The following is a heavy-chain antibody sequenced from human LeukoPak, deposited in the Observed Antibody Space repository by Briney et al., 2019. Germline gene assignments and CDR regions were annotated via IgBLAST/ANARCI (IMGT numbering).Heavy chain of an antibody. V-gene: IGHV4-4*02. J-gene: IGHJ3*02. Sequence: SGTLSLTCAVSGGSISSSNWWSWVRQPPGKGLEWIGEVYHSGSTNYNPSLKSRVTISVDKSKNQFSLKLSSVTAADTAVYYCARDGITGTTGAFDIWGQGTMVTVSS. CDR2: VYHSGST. CDR1: GGSISSSNW. D-gene: IGHD1-7*01. CDR3: ARDGITGTTGAFDI.